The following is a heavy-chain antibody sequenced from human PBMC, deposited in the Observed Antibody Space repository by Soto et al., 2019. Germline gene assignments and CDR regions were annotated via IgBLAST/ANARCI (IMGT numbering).Heavy chain of an antibody. J-gene: IGHJ6*01. D-gene: IGHD3-22*01. CDR2: INPSGGST. Sequence: ASGKVSCKASGYTFTSYYMHWVRQAPGQGLEWMGVINPSGGSTSYAQKFQGRVTMTRDTSTSTVYMELRSLRSEDTAGYYWARDSQKSPTNYYESSGPTSMSVWLQGRTVTVSS. V-gene: IGHV1-46*01. CDR3: ARDSQKSPTNYYESSGPTSMSV. CDR1: GYTFTSYY.